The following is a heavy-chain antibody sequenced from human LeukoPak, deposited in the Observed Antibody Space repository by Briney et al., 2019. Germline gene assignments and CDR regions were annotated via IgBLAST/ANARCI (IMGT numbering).Heavy chain of an antibody. CDR2: IYHSGST. Sequence: SETLSLTCTVSGVSINKYYWSWIRQPPGKGLEWIGEIYHSGSTNYNPSLKSRVTISVDKSKNQFSLKLSSVTAADTAVYYCATPSGGVLAYCGGDCHDAFDIWGQGTMVTVSS. V-gene: IGHV4-59*12. J-gene: IGHJ3*02. CDR1: GVSINKYY. CDR3: ATPSGGVLAYCGGDCHDAFDI. D-gene: IGHD2-21*02.